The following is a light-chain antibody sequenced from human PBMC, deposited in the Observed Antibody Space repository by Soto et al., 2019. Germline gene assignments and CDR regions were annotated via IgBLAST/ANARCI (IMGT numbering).Light chain of an antibody. J-gene: IGKJ2*01. CDR1: QNIGRW. CDR2: DAS. CDR3: QQYSSDHT. Sequence: DLQMTQSPSTLSAFKGDRVTITCRASQNIGRWLAWYQQRPGKAPNLLIYDASTLQSGVSSRFSGSGSGTLFTLAISRLEPDDFATYYCQQYSSDHTFGHGTRLE. V-gene: IGKV1-5*01.